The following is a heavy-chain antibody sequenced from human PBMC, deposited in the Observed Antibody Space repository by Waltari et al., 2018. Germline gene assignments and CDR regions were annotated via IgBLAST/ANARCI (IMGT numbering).Heavy chain of an antibody. CDR3: ARGGGVVPAASNYYYGMDV. CDR2: IIPIFGTA. V-gene: IGHV1-69*13. Sequence: QVQLVQSGAEVKKPGSSVKVSCKASGGTFSSYAISWVRQAPGQGREWMGGIIPIFGTANYAQKFQGRVTITADESTSTAYMELSSLRSEDTAVYYCARGGGVVPAASNYYYGMDVWGQGTTVTVSS. J-gene: IGHJ6*02. D-gene: IGHD2-2*01. CDR1: GGTFSSYA.